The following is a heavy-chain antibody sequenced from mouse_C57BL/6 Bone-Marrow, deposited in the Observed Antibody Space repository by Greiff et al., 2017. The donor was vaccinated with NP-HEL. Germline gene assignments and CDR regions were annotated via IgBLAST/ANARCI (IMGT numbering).Heavy chain of an antibody. Sequence: VMLVESGAELVRPGTSVKVSCKASGYAFTNYLIEWVKQRPGQGLEWIGVINPGSGGTNYNEKFKGKATLTADKSSSTAYMQLSSLTSEDSAVYFCAYNYYGSSGWYFDVWGTGTTVTVSS. CDR2: INPGSGGT. J-gene: IGHJ1*03. CDR3: AYNYYGSSGWYFDV. D-gene: IGHD1-1*01. V-gene: IGHV1-54*01. CDR1: GYAFTNYL.